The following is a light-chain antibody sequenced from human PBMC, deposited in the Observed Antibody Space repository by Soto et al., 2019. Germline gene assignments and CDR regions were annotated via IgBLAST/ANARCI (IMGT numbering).Light chain of an antibody. CDR3: MQGTHWPPYT. Sequence: EVVMTQSPLSLPVTLGQPASISCRSRQSLAYSDVNTYLNWFKQRPAQSPRRLIYKVSNRESGVPDRLSGSGSGSDFTLKISRVESEDVGVYYCMQGTHWPPYTFGHGTKLEIK. CDR1: QSLAYSDVNTY. J-gene: IGKJ2*01. CDR2: KVS. V-gene: IGKV2-30*01.